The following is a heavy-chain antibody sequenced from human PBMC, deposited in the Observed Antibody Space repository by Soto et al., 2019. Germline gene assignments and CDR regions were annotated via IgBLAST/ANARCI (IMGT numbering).Heavy chain of an antibody. D-gene: IGHD2-8*01. Sequence: KPSETLSLTCSVSGGSISRYYWSWIRQPPGKGLEWIGYAYYSGDTGYSPSLQSRVTMAVDTSKNQVSLKLTSVTAADTAVYYCARDRSTYGGGGTGEVKENWFDPWGQGALVTVSS. CDR1: GGSISRYY. J-gene: IGHJ5*02. CDR2: AYYSGDT. CDR3: ARDRSTYGGGGTGEVKENWFDP. V-gene: IGHV4-59*01.